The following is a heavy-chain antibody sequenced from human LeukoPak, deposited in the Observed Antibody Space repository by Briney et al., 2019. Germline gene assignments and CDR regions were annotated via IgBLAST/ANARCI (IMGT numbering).Heavy chain of an antibody. CDR1: GFTFSSYA. CDR2: ISGSGGST. CDR3: AKDPLVDTAMVTDYFDY. V-gene: IGHV3-23*01. Sequence: PGGSLRLSCAASGFTFSSYAMSWVRQAPGKGLEWVSAISGSGGSTYYADSVKGRFTISRDNSKNTLYLQMNSLRAEDTAVYYCAKDPLVDTAMVTDYFDYWGQGTLVTVSS. D-gene: IGHD5-18*01. J-gene: IGHJ4*02.